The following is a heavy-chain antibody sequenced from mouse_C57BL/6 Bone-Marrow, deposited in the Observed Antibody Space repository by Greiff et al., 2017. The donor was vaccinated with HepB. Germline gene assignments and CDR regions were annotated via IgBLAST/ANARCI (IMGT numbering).Heavy chain of an antibody. CDR1: GFTFSDYY. V-gene: IGHV5-12*01. Sequence: EVQLVESGGGLVQPGGSLKLSCAASGFTFSDYYMYWVRQTPEKRLEWVAYISNGGGSTYYPDTVKGRFTISRDNAKNTLYLQVSRLKSEDTAMYYCARCYYYGSSYGFAYWGQGTLVTVSA. CDR3: ARCYYYGSSYGFAY. CDR2: ISNGGGST. D-gene: IGHD1-1*01. J-gene: IGHJ3*01.